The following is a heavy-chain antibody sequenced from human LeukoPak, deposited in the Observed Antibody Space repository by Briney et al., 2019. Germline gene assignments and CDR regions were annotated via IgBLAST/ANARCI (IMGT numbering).Heavy chain of an antibody. Sequence: GGSLRLSCAASGVTVSSDYMSWVRQAPGKGLEWVSVIYSGGNTYYADSVKGRFTISRHNSKNTLLLQMDSLRTEDTAVYYCASRMTFGGQGTLVTVSS. CDR3: ASRMTF. CDR1: GVTVSSDY. D-gene: IGHD2/OR15-2a*01. CDR2: IYSGGNT. J-gene: IGHJ4*02. V-gene: IGHV3-53*04.